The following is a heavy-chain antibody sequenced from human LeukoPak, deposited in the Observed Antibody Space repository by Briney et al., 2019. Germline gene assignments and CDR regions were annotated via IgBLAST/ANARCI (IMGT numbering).Heavy chain of an antibody. V-gene: IGHV3-11*01. CDR2: ISSRSSAK. CDR3: ASSTWFGEPFGP. CDR1: GFIFGDYY. J-gene: IGHJ5*02. Sequence: PGGSLRLSCVASGFIFGDYYMAWIRQAPGKGLEYVAYISSRSSAKHYADSVKGRFTISRDNAQNSVYLVMDSLRPDDTAVYYCASSTWFGEPFGPWGQGTLVTVSS. D-gene: IGHD3-10*01.